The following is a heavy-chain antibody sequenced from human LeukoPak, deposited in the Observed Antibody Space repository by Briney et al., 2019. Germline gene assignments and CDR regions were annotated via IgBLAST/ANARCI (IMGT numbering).Heavy chain of an antibody. J-gene: IGHJ6*03. CDR2: IIPIFGTA. D-gene: IGHD5-18*01. CDR3: AYTAVVTTYYYYYMDV. CDR1: GGTFSSYA. Sequence: SSVKVSCKASGGTFSSYAISWVRQAPGQGLEWMGRIIPIFGTANYAQKFQGRVTITTDESTSTAYMELSSLRSEDTAVYYCAYTAVVTTYYYYYMDVWGKGTTVTVSS. V-gene: IGHV1-69*05.